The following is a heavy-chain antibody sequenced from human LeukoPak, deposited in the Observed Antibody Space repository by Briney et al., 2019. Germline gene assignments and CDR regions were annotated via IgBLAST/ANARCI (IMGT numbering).Heavy chain of an antibody. D-gene: IGHD3-22*01. V-gene: IGHV3-30*02. CDR2: IRFDGSNN. CDR3: AKDGGGYYPYYYYYMDV. CDR1: GFTFNSYG. J-gene: IGHJ6*03. Sequence: GGSLRLSCAASGFTFNSYGIHWVRQAPGKGLEWVAFIRFDGSNNCYADSVKGRFTISRDNSKNTLYLQMNSLRAEGTAVYYCAKDGGGYYPYYYYYMDVWGKGTTVTISS.